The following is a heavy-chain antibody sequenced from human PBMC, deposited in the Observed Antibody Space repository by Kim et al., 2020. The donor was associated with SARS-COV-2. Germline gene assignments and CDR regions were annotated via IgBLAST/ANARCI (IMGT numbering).Heavy chain of an antibody. CDR1: GFTFSSYA. CDR2: ISGSGGST. V-gene: IGHV3-23*01. J-gene: IGHJ4*02. CDR3: AKAGERYSSSWYAGY. D-gene: IGHD6-13*01. Sequence: GGSLRLSCAASGFTFSSYAMSWVRQAPGKGLEWVSAISGSGGSTYYADSVKGRFTISRDNSKNTLYLQMNSLRAEDTAVYYCAKAGERYSSSWYAGYWGQGTLVTVSS.